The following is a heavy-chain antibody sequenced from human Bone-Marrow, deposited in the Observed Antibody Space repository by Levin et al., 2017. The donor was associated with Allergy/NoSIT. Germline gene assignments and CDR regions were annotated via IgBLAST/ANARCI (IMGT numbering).Heavy chain of an antibody. D-gene: IGHD2-2*01. J-gene: IGHJ6*03. V-gene: IGHV3-53*01. CDR2: VHVDGST. CDR1: GFTVNTNH. Sequence: GGSLRLSCAASGFTVNTNHMTWIRQAPGKGLEWVSNVHVDGSTTHADSVRGRFAICRDNSKNMVYLQMNSLRAEDTAVYDCARPGVVVAGRYYMDVWGKGTTVTVSS. CDR3: ARPGVVVAGRYYMDV.